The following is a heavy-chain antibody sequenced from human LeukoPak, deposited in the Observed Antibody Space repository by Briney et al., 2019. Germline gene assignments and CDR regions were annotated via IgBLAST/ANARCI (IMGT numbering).Heavy chain of an antibody. V-gene: IGHV1-2*02. Sequence: ASVKVSCKTSGYTFTGYYMHWVRQAPGQGLEGMGWINPNSGGTNYAQKFQGRVTMTRDTSISTAYMELSRLRSDDTAVYYCARGAGGGTSFMDVWGQGTTVTVSS. D-gene: IGHD2-2*01. J-gene: IGHJ6*02. CDR3: ARGAGGGTSFMDV. CDR1: GYTFTGYY. CDR2: INPNSGGT.